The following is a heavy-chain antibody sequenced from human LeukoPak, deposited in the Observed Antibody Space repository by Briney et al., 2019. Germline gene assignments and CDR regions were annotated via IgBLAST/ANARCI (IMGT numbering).Heavy chain of an antibody. CDR2: IYYSGST. CDR3: ARERLYCSGGSCYSAQYFDC. CDR1: GGSINDYY. Sequence: PSEALSLTCTVSGGSINDYYWSWIRQPPGKGLEWIGYIYYSGSTNYNPSLKSRLTISVDTSKNQFSLMLSSVTAADTAVYYCARERLYCSGGSCYSAQYFDCWGQGTLVTVSS. J-gene: IGHJ4*02. D-gene: IGHD2-15*01. V-gene: IGHV4-59*01.